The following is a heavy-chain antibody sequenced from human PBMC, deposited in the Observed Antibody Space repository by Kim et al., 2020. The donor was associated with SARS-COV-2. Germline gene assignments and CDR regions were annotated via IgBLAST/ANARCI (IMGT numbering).Heavy chain of an antibody. CDR3: AREGRAGSKYSSSSGLDY. J-gene: IGHJ4*02. CDR2: ISYDGSNK. Sequence: GGSLRLSCAASGFTFSSYAMHWVRQAPGKGLEWVAVISYDGSNKYYADSVKGRFTISRDNSKNTLYLQMNSLRAEDTAVYYCAREGRAGSKYSSSSGLDYWGQGTLVTVSS. V-gene: IGHV3-30-3*01. D-gene: IGHD6-6*01. CDR1: GFTFSSYA.